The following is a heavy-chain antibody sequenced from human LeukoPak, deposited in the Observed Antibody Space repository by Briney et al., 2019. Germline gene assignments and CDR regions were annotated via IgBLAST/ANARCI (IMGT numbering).Heavy chain of an antibody. J-gene: IGHJ5*02. CDR2: FDPSDSYT. CDR3: ARQGLYYYGSGSYSLTGNWFDP. V-gene: IGHV5-10-1*01. D-gene: IGHD3-10*01. Sequence: GESLKISCKGSGYSFTSYWISWVRQMPGKGLVWMGRFDPSDSYTNYSPSFQGHVTISADKSISTAYLQWSSLKASDTAMYYCARQGLYYYGSGSYSLTGNWFDPWGQGTLVTVSS. CDR1: GYSFTSYW.